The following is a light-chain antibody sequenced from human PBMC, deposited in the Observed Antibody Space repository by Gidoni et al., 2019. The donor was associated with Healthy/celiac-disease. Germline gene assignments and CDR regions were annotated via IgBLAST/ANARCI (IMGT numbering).Light chain of an antibody. Sequence: DIQRTQAPSSLSASVGDRVTITCQASQDISNYLNWYQQKPGKAPKLLIYDASNLETGVPSRFSGSGSGPDFTFTISSLQPADIATYYCQQYDNLPWTFGQGTKVEIQ. CDR3: QQYDNLPWT. V-gene: IGKV1-33*01. CDR1: QDISNY. CDR2: DAS. J-gene: IGKJ1*01.